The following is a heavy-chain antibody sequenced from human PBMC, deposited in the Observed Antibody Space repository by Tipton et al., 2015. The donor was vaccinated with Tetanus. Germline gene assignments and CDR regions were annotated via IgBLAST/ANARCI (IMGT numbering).Heavy chain of an antibody. J-gene: IGHJ6*02. D-gene: IGHD1-1*01. V-gene: IGHV3-30-3*01. CDR2: TSHDGHNE. CDR3: ARRSLTNYGLDV. CDR1: GFIFSSYA. Sequence: SLRLSCAAPGFIFSSYAMHWVRQAPGKGLEWVAVTSHDGHNEYYADSVKGRFIISRDNAKNTVYLQMNSLRAEDTAVYFCARRSLTNYGLDVWGQGTPVTVSS.